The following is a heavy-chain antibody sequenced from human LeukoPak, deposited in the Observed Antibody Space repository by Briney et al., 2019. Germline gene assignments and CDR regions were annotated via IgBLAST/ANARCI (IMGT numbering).Heavy chain of an antibody. D-gene: IGHD6-25*01. V-gene: IGHV3-9*01. CDR3: ARDTGIAARGNYLDY. CDR1: GFDFADQA. CDR2: ISWNSNEI. Sequence: GGSLRLSCVASGFDFADQAMHWVRQAPGKGLEWVSGISWNSNEIIYADSVRGRFTISRDNAKRSLYLQMNSLRPEDTAFYYCARDTGIAARGNYLDYWGQGTLVTVSS. J-gene: IGHJ4*02.